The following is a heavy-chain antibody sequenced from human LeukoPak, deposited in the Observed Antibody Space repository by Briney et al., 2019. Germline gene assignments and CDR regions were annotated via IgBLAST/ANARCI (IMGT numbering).Heavy chain of an antibody. CDR2: IKQDGSEK. CDR3: AREGVPAAPNFDY. D-gene: IGHD2-2*01. V-gene: IGHV3-7*01. CDR1: GFTFSSYW. J-gene: IGHJ4*02. Sequence: PGGSLRLSCAASGFTFSSYWMSWVRQAPGKGLEWVANIKQDGSEKYYVDSVKGRFTISRDNAKNSLYLQMNSLRAEDTAVYYCAREGVPAAPNFDYWGQGTLVTVCS.